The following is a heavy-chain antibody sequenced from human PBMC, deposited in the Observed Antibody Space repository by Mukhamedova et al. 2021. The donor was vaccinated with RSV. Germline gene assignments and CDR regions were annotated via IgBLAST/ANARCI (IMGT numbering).Heavy chain of an antibody. Sequence: RTYYWSWIRQPPGKGLEWVGHINYGGSTNYNPSLQRRVTMSVDTSKNQFSLRLNSVIAADTAVYYCARDSSDWYGRFDYWGQGTLVT. CDR3: ARDSSDWYGRFDY. D-gene: IGHD6-19*01. CDR2: INYGGST. CDR1: RTYY. J-gene: IGHJ4*02. V-gene: IGHV4-59*01.